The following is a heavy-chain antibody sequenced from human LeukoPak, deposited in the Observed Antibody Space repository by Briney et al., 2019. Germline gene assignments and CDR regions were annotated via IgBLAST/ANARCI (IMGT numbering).Heavy chain of an antibody. CDR1: GGSFSGNY. CDR3: ARDGSGYYQYYFDY. Sequence: PSETLSLTCAVYGGSFSGNYWSWIRQPPGEGLEWCGEINHSGSTNYNPSLKSGVTISVATSKNRFSLKWSSVTAADTAVYYCARDGSGYYQYYFDYWGQGTLVTASS. CDR2: INHSGST. V-gene: IGHV4-34*01. D-gene: IGHD3-22*01. J-gene: IGHJ4*02.